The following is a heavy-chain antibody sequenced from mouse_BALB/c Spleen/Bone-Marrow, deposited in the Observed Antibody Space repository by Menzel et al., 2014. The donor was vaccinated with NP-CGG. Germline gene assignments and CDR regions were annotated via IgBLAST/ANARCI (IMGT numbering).Heavy chain of an antibody. D-gene: IGHD1-1*01. J-gene: IGHJ2*01. CDR3: ARTYYYGRDY. CDR2: INPSTGYT. CDR1: GSTFTNYW. V-gene: IGHV1-7*01. Sequence: VQLMESGAELAKPGASVKMSCKASGSTFTNYWMHWVKQRPGQGLEWIGYINPSTGYTEYNQKFKDKATLTADKSSSTAYMQLSSLTSEDSAVYYCARTYYYGRDYRGQGTTLTVSS.